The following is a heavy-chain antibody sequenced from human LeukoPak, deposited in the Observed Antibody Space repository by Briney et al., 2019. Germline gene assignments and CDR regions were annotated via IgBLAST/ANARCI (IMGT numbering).Heavy chain of an antibody. J-gene: IGHJ6*03. V-gene: IGHV4-34*01. CDR1: GGSFSGYY. Sequence: SETLSLTCAVYGGSFSGYYWSWIRQPPGKGLEWIGEINHSGSTNYNPSLKSRVTISVDTSKNQFSLKLSSVTAADTAVYYCARARSSGWVGPQYYYYYYMDVWGKGTTVTVSS. D-gene: IGHD6-19*01. CDR3: ARARSSGWVGPQYYYYYYMDV. CDR2: INHSGST.